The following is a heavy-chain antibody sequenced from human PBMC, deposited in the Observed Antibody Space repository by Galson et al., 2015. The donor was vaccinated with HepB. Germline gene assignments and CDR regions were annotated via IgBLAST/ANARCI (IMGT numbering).Heavy chain of an antibody. Sequence: SLRLSCAASGFTFSSYAMSWVRQAPGKGLEWVSAISGSGGSTYYADSVKGRFTISRDNSKNTLYLQMNSLKASDTAMYYCARAPTKYYYDSSGYYYWFDPWGQGTLVTVSS. D-gene: IGHD3-22*01. CDR3: ARAPTKYYYDSSGYYYWFDP. CDR1: GFTFSSYA. V-gene: IGHV3-23*01. J-gene: IGHJ5*02. CDR2: ISGSGGST.